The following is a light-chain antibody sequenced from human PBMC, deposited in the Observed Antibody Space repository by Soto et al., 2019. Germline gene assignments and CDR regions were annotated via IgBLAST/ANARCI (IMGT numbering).Light chain of an antibody. CDR3: CSYAGSPYF. V-gene: IGLV2-11*01. CDR2: DVT. CDR1: SSDVGGYDY. J-gene: IGLJ1*01. Sequence: QSALTQPRSVSGSPGQSVAISCTGTSSDVGGYDYVSWFQQHPGKAPKLMIYDVTKRPSGVPDRFSGSKSGNTASLTISGLQSEDEADYYCCSYAGSPYFFVTGTNLTV.